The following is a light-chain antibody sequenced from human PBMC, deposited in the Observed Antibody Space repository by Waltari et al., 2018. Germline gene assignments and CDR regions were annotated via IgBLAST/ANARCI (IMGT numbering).Light chain of an antibody. J-gene: IGLJ1*01. CDR2: NNN. CDR1: SSNTGRNS. V-gene: IGLV1-44*01. CDR3: ASWDDSLNGLV. Sequence: QSVLTQPPSASGTPGQRVTAPCSGRSSNTGRNSVPSYQHLPGTPPKLLIHNNNEWPSGVPDRFSASKSGTSASLAISGLQSEDEADYYCASWDDSLNGLVFGTGTKVIAL.